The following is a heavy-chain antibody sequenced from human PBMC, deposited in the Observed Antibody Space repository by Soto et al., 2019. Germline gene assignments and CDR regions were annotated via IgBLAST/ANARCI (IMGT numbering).Heavy chain of an antibody. CDR1: GFTFSSYA. D-gene: IGHD2-2*01. J-gene: IGHJ5*02. CDR2: ISYDGSNK. V-gene: IGHV3-30-3*01. Sequence: QVQLVESGGGVVQPGMSLRLSCAASGFTFSSYAMHWVRQAPGKGLEWVAVISYDGSNKYYADSVKGRFTISRDNSKNALYLQMNGLRAEDTAVYDSARADPLSIVVVPAAGPGWFDPWGQGTLVTVSS. CDR3: ARADPLSIVVVPAAGPGWFDP.